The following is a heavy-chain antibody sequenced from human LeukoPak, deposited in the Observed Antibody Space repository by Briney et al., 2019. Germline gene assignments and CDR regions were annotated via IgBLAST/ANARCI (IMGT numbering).Heavy chain of an antibody. Sequence: GGSLRLSCAASGFTYSNYAMSWVHQAPGKELEWVASISPSGGAYYADSVKGRFTISRDSSKTTLYLQMNSLRAEDTAVYYCANVRAGHYFDYWGQGTLVTVSS. V-gene: IGHV3-23*01. J-gene: IGHJ4*02. D-gene: IGHD6-19*01. CDR1: GFTYSNYA. CDR2: ISPSGGA. CDR3: ANVRAGHYFDY.